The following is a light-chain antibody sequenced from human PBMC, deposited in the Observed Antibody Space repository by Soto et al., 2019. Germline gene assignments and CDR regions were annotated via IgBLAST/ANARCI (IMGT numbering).Light chain of an antibody. V-gene: IGLV2-14*01. CDR3: SSYTSSRTYV. CDR1: SSDVGDYNY. Sequence: QSVLTQPASVSGSPGQSITISCTGTSSDVGDYNYVSWYQQHPGKAPKLLIYDVSNRPSGVSNRFSGSKSGNTASLTISGLQAEDEADYYCSSYTSSRTYVFGIGTKVTVL. CDR2: DVS. J-gene: IGLJ1*01.